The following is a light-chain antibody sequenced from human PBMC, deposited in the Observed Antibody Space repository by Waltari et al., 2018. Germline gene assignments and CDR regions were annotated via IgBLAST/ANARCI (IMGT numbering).Light chain of an antibody. CDR2: DVN. Sequence: QSAMTQPASVSGSPGQSITISCTGTSSDLGRYNYVSWYQHHPDKAPKLMIFDVNNRPSGVSDRFSGSKSGNTASLTISGLQAEDEADYYCSSYTTTSTLLVVFGGGTKLTVL. V-gene: IGLV2-14*03. CDR3: SSYTTTSTLLVV. J-gene: IGLJ2*01. CDR1: SSDLGRYNY.